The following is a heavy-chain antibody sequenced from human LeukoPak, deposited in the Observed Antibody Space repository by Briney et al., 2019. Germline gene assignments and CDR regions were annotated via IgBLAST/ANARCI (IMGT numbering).Heavy chain of an antibody. V-gene: IGHV1-8*02. D-gene: IGHD2-21*02. CDR1: GYTFTGYY. Sequence: GASVKVSCKASGYTFTGYYMHWVRQAPGQGLEWMGRINPNSGNTGYAQKFQGRVTMTRNTSISTAYMELSSLRSEDTAVYYCARVMPDCGGDCSLDYWGQGTLVTVSS. CDR2: INPNSGNT. J-gene: IGHJ4*02. CDR3: ARVMPDCGGDCSLDY.